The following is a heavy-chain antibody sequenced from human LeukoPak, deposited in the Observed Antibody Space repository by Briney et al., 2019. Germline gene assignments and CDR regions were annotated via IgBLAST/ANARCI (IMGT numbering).Heavy chain of an antibody. V-gene: IGHV3-23*01. CDR3: AKLTAVVPTKFLGAFDI. J-gene: IGHJ3*02. CDR2: ISGSGGST. Sequence: GGSLRLSCAASGFTFSSYAMSWVRQAPGKGLEWVSGISGSGGSTYYADSVKGRFTISRDNSKNTLYLQMNSLRAEDTAVYYCAKLTAVVPTKFLGAFDIWGQGTMVTVSS. CDR1: GFTFSSYA. D-gene: IGHD6-19*01.